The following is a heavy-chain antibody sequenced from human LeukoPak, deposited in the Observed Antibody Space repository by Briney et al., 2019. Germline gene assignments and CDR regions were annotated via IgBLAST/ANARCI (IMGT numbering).Heavy chain of an antibody. CDR2: ITNNGGAM. CDR3: ARPQRSGSWSEFDY. V-gene: IGHV3-11*01. CDR1: GFTFSDYY. J-gene: IGHJ4*02. Sequence: GGSLRLSCAASGFTFSDYYMGWIRQAPGKGLEWISYITNNGGAMFYADSLKGRLTIFRDNAKKSLYLQMNSLRPDDTAMYYCARPQRSGSWSEFDYWGQGTLVTVSS. D-gene: IGHD6-13*01.